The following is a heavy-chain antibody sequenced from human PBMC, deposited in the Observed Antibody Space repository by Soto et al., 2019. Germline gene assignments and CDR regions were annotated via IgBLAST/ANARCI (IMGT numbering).Heavy chain of an antibody. Sequence: GGSLRLSCAASGVTFSSYSMNWGRQAPGKGLEWVSSISSSSSYIYYADSVKGRFTISRDNAKNSLYLQMNSLRAEDTAVYYCARDQLNPFDWLSCEDYYYYRIAVWAQGTTVTVS. V-gene: IGHV3-21*01. CDR2: ISSSSSYI. CDR3: ARDQLNPFDWLSCEDYYYYRIAV. J-gene: IGHJ6*02. CDR1: GVTFSSYS. D-gene: IGHD3-9*01.